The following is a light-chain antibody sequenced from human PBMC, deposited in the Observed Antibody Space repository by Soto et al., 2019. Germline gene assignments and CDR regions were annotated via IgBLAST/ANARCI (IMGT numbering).Light chain of an antibody. V-gene: IGKV3D-20*01. CDR1: QTVSSSY. CDR3: QQYGSSLLT. Sequence: EILLTQSPASLSVSPGERATLSCRASQTVSSSYLAWYQQKPGLAPRLLIYDASSRATGIPDRFSGSGSGTDFTLTISRLEPEDFAVYYCQQYGSSLLTFGGGTKVDIK. CDR2: DAS. J-gene: IGKJ4*01.